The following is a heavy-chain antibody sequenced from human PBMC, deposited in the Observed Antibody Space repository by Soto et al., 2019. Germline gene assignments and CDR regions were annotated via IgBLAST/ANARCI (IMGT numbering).Heavy chain of an antibody. D-gene: IGHD2-8*01. CDR1: GGSISSGDYY. J-gene: IGHJ5*02. V-gene: IGHV4-39*02. CDR2: IYHTGDT. Sequence: SETLSLTCTVSGGSISSGDYYWSWIRQPPGKGLEWVGSIYHTGDTHYNPSLRSQVSMSVDTSKNHFSLRLTYLTAADTAVYFCARDTNSLDLWGQGILVTVSS. CDR3: ARDTNSLDL.